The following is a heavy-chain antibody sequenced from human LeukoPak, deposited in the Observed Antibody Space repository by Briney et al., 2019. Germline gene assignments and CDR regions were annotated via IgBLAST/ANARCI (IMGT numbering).Heavy chain of an antibody. J-gene: IGHJ6*02. CDR2: IRYDGSNK. V-gene: IGHV3-30*02. CDR1: GFTFSSYG. D-gene: IGHD2-2*01. CDR3: ARDIVVVPAAMMVYYGMDV. Sequence: GGSLRLSCAASGFTFSSYGMHWVRQAPGKGLEWVAFIRYDGSNKYYADSVKGRFTISRDNSKNTLYLQMNSLRAEDTAVYYCARDIVVVPAAMMVYYGMDVWGQGTTVTVSS.